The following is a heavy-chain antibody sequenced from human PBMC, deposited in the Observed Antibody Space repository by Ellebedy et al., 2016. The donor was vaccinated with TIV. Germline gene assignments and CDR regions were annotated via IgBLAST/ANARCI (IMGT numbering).Heavy chain of an antibody. CDR3: ARGSMVRGLAG. V-gene: IGHV4-34*01. CDR2: VNHRGAT. CDR1: VPSFSGYH. Sequence: SETLSLXXDIDVPSFSGYHWAWVRQPPGKGLEWIGDVNHRGATRYISSLKGRVTISLDTSKRQFSLYITSVTAADTALYFCARGSMVRGLAGWGQGTLVTVS. D-gene: IGHD3-10*01. J-gene: IGHJ4*02.